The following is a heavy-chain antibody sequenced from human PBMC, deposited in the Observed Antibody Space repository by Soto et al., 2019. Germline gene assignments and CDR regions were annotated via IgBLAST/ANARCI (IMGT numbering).Heavy chain of an antibody. CDR2: IYYSGST. CDR1: GGSISGGGYY. Sequence: SETLSLTCTVSGGSISGGGYYWSWIRQHPGKGLEWIGYIYYSGSTYYNPSLKSRVTISVDTSKNQFSLKLSSVTAADTAVYYCARATIYDSSGYYFDYWGQGTLVTVSS. CDR3: ARATIYDSSGYYFDY. J-gene: IGHJ4*02. V-gene: IGHV4-31*03. D-gene: IGHD3-22*01.